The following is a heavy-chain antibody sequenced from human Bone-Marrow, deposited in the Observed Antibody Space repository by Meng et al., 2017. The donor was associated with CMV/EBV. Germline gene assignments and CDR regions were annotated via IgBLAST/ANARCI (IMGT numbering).Heavy chain of an antibody. Sequence: ASVKVSCKASGYTFTTYAISWVRQAPGQGLEWMGWISAYNGHTDYAPKVHGRVTMTTDTSTSTAYMELRSLRSDDTAVYYCARGDDHTNYFGYFDSWGQGTLVTVSS. CDR2: ISAYNGHT. J-gene: IGHJ4*02. CDR3: ARGDDHTNYFGYFDS. V-gene: IGHV1-18*01. CDR1: GYTFTTYA. D-gene: IGHD4-11*01.